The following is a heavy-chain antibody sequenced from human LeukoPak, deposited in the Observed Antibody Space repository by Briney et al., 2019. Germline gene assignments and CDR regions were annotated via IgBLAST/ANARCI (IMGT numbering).Heavy chain of an antibody. D-gene: IGHD2-2*01. V-gene: IGHV3-7*01. CDR2: IKEDGTAK. CDR1: GFTFSSSW. J-gene: IGHJ3*01. Sequence: GGSLRLSCAASGFTFSSSWMAWVRQAPGKGLEWVGNIKEDGTAKNYVVSVRGRFTISRDNAKNSLSLQMNSLRAEDTAVYYCARGTYCSNTTCYPLGVFDVWGQGTMVTVSS. CDR3: ARGTYCSNTTCYPLGVFDV.